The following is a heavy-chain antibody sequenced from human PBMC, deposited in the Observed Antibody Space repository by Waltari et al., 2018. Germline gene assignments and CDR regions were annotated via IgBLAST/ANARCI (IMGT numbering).Heavy chain of an antibody. CDR1: FSIFC. V-gene: IGHV3-21*01. CDR3: ARDATRDYYYGMDV. J-gene: IGHJ6*02. CDR2: ISSSSSYI. Sequence: FSIFCMNWVRQAPGKGLEWVSSISSSSSYIYYADSVKGRFTISRDNAKNSLYLQMNSLSAEDTAVYYCARDATRDYYYGMDVWGQGTTVTVSS.